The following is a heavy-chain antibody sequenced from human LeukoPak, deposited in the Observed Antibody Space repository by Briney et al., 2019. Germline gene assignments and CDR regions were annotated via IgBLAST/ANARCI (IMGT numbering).Heavy chain of an antibody. CDR1: GYSISSGYY. CDR2: IYHSGST. J-gene: IGHJ2*01. Sequence: SETLSLTCAVSGYSISSGYYWGWIRQPPGKGLEWIGSIYHSGSTYYNPSLKSRVTISVDTSKNQFSLKLSSVTAADTAVYYCARRCSSTNCFVWYFDSWGRGTLVTVSS. V-gene: IGHV4-38-2*01. CDR3: ARRCSSTNCFVWYFDS. D-gene: IGHD2-2*01.